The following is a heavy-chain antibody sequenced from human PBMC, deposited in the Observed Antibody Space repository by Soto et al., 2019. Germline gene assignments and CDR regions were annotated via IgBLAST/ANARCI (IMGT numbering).Heavy chain of an antibody. J-gene: IGHJ4*02. CDR3: AGLGRYFDWHGKHNHDY. D-gene: IGHD3-9*01. V-gene: IGHV4-61*01. CDR2: LYYSGST. Sequence: SETLSLTCTVSGGSVSSGSYYWSWIRQPPGKGLEWIGYLYYSGSTNYNPSLKSRVTISADTSKNQFTLKLSSVTATDTAVYYCAGLGRYFDWHGKHNHDYWGQGTLVTVSS. CDR1: GGSVSSGSYY.